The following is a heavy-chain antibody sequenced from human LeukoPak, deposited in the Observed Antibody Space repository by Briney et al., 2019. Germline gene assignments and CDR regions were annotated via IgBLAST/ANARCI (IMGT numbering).Heavy chain of an antibody. V-gene: IGHV3-48*03. D-gene: IGHD3-10*02. Sequence: GSLRLSCSASGFTFSSYEINWVREAPGQGLEWVSFISSSGSTIYYADSVKGRFTITRATDKNSLYLQINSLRAEDTAVYYCAELGITVIGGVWGKGTTVTIPS. CDR2: ISSSGSTI. CDR3: AELGITVIGGV. J-gene: IGHJ6*04. CDR1: GFTFSSYE.